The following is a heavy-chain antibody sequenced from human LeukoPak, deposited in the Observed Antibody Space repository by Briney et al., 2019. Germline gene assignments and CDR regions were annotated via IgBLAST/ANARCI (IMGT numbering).Heavy chain of an antibody. CDR1: GFTFSSYS. J-gene: IGHJ4*02. Sequence: QPGGSLRLSCAASGFTFSSYSMNWVRQAPGKGLEWVSYISSSSTIYYADSVKGRFTISRDNAKNSLYLQMNSLRAEDTAVYYCARDLNGGVDYWGQGTLVTVSS. V-gene: IGHV3-48*04. CDR2: ISSSSTI. D-gene: IGHD4-23*01. CDR3: ARDLNGGVDY.